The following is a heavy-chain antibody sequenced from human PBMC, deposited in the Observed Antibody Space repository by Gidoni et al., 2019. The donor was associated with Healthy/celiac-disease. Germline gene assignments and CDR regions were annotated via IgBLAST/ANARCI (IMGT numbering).Heavy chain of an antibody. CDR1: GGSISSYY. CDR3: ARLETGYSSSSDFFDY. Sequence: QVQLQASGPGLVKPSETLSLTCTVSGGSISSYYWSWIRQPPGKGLEWIGYIYYSGSTNYNPSLKSRVNISVDTSKNQFSLKLSSVTAADTAVYYCARLETGYSSSSDFFDYWGQGTLVTVSS. D-gene: IGHD6-6*01. J-gene: IGHJ4*02. CDR2: IYYSGST. V-gene: IGHV4-59*08.